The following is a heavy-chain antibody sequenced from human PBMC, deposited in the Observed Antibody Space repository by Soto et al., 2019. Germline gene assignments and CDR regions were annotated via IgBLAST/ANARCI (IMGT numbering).Heavy chain of an antibody. V-gene: IGHV3-23*01. D-gene: IGHD3-3*01. CDR3: AKATYYDFWSGSLDY. J-gene: IGHJ4*02. Sequence: GGSLRLSCAASGFTFSSYAMSWVRQAPGKGLEWVSAISGSGGSTYYADSVKGRFTISRDNSKNTLYLQMNSLRAEDTAVYYRAKATYYDFWSGSLDYWGQGTLVTVSS. CDR2: ISGSGGST. CDR1: GFTFSSYA.